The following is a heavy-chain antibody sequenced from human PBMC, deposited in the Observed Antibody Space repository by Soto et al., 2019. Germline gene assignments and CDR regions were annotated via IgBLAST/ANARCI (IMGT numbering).Heavy chain of an antibody. CDR1: GFPFSIYE. J-gene: IGHJ6*01. CDR2: ISISGSTI. Sequence: GGSLRLSCAASGFPFSIYEMNLVRQSPGKGLEWVSYISISGSTIYYADSVKGRFTISRDNAKNSLYLQMNSLRDEDTAVYYCASEDYYHYGIDVWRKGRTFSVSS. CDR3: ASEDYYHYGIDV. V-gene: IGHV3-48*03.